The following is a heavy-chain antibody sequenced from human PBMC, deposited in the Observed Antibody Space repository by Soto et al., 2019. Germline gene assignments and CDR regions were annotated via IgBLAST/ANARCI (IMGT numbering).Heavy chain of an antibody. J-gene: IGHJ4*02. CDR2: ISGSGGST. D-gene: IGHD2-15*01. CDR3: AQVRGVVALDGYFDC. CDR1: GFTFSSYA. Sequence: EVQLLESGRGLVQPGGSLRLACVASGFTFSSYAMTWVRQAPGKGLEWVSGISGSGGSTYYADSVKGRFTISRDNSKNTLYLQMNSLRAEDTAVYFCAQVRGVVALDGYFDCWGQGTLVTVSS. V-gene: IGHV3-23*01.